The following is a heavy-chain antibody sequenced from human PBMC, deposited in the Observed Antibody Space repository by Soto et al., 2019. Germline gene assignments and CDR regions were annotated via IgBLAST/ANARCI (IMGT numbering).Heavy chain of an antibody. D-gene: IGHD1-7*01. CDR1: GFTFSSYA. CDR3: AREMDWNYVPPYYYGMDV. CDR2: ISYDGSNK. V-gene: IGHV3-30-3*01. J-gene: IGHJ6*02. Sequence: HPGGSLRLSCAASGFTFSSYAMHWVRQAPGKGLEWVAVISYDGSNKYYADSVKGRFTISRDNSKNTLYLQMNSLRAEDTAVYYCAREMDWNYVPPYYYGMDVWGQGTTVTVSS.